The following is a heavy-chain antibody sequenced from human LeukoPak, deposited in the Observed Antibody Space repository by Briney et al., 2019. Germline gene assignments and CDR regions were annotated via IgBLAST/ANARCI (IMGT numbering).Heavy chain of an antibody. D-gene: IGHD3-10*01. CDR1: GYSISSGYY. Sequence: SETLSLTCTVSGYSISSGYYWGWIRQPPGKGLEWIGSIYHSGSTYYNPSLKSRVTISVDTSKNQFSLKLSSVTAADTAVYYCARPRYGSGSYYGDGDWFDPWGQGTLVTVSS. CDR2: IYHSGST. CDR3: ARPRYGSGSYYGDGDWFDP. V-gene: IGHV4-38-2*02. J-gene: IGHJ5*02.